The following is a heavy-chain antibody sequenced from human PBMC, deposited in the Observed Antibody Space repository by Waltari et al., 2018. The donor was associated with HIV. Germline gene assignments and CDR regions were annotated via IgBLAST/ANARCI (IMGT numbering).Heavy chain of an antibody. D-gene: IGHD1-26*01. Sequence: VQLAPPVPAVNKPGELRQISGNGSGHSLHSHWLACVRQMPGKGLEWLGIIYPGDSDTRYSPSFQGQVTISADKSISTAYLQWSSLKASDTAMYYCARRWDADGAFDIWGQGTMVTVSS. CDR3: ARRWDADGAFDI. CDR1: GHSLHSHW. V-gene: IGHV5-51*01. CDR2: IYPGDSDT. J-gene: IGHJ3*02.